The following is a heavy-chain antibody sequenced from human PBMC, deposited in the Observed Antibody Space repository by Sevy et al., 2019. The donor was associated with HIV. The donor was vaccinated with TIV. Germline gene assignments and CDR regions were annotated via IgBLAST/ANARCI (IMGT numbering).Heavy chain of an antibody. CDR3: ADIAVAGAWDH. V-gene: IGHV3-15*07. J-gene: IGHJ4*02. CDR2: IKSKTDGGTT. D-gene: IGHD6-19*01. CDR1: DFPFTNAW. Sequence: GGSLRLSCAASDFPFTNAWMNWVHQAPGKGLEWVGRIKSKTDGGTTDYAAPVKGRFTISRDDSKNTVYLEMNSLKTEDTAVYYCADIAVAGAWDHWGQGTLVTVSS.